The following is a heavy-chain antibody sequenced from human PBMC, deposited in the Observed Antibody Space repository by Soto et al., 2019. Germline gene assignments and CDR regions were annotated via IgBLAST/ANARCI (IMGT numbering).Heavy chain of an antibody. D-gene: IGHD3-3*01. CDR1: GFTFSSYA. CDR2: ISYDGSNK. V-gene: IGHV3-30-3*01. Sequence: QVQLVESGGGVVQPGRSLRLSCAASGFTFSSYAMHWVRQAPGKGLEWVAVISYDGSNKYYADSVKGRFTISRDNSKNTLYLQMNSLRAEDTAVYYCARDRRPIRYDFWSGNHYYYYGMDVWGQGTTVTVSS. CDR3: ARDRRPIRYDFWSGNHYYYYGMDV. J-gene: IGHJ6*02.